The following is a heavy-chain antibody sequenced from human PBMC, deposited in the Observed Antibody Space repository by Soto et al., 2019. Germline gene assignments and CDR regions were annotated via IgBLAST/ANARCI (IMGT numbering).Heavy chain of an antibody. D-gene: IGHD2-2*01. CDR3: ARYCSSTSCYGTIDYYYYGMDV. Sequence: ASVKVSCKASGYTFTSYAMHWVRQAPGQRLEWMGWINAGNGNTKYSQKFQGRVTITRDTSASTAYMELSSLRSEDTAVYYCARYCSSTSCYGTIDYYYYGMDVWG. J-gene: IGHJ6*02. CDR1: GYTFTSYA. V-gene: IGHV1-3*01. CDR2: INAGNGNT.